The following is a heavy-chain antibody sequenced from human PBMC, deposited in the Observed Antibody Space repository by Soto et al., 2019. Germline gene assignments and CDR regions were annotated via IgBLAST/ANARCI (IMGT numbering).Heavy chain of an antibody. CDR3: ARGCNSTSCYDGIDY. V-gene: IGHV1-69*02. J-gene: IGHJ4*02. Sequence: GASLKVSCKSSGCTFSSYTISWVRQAPGQGLEWMGRIIPILGIANYAQKFQGRVTITADKSTSTAYMELSSLRSEDTAVYYCARGCNSTSCYDGIDYWGQGTLVTVSS. D-gene: IGHD2-2*01. CDR1: GCTFSSYT. CDR2: IIPILGIA.